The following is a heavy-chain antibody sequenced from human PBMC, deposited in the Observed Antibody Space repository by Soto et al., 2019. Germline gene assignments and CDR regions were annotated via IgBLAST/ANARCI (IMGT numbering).Heavy chain of an antibody. J-gene: IGHJ6*02. V-gene: IGHV1-69*13. CDR3: ARGPYSGSYYDYYFAMDV. CDR2: IIPIFGTP. Sequence: ASVKVSCKASGGIFSRYAISWVRQAPGQGLEWMGGIIPIFGTPNYAQKFQGRVTITADESTSTGYMELSSLRSEDTAVYYCARGPYSGSYYDYYFAMDVWGQGTTATVSS. CDR1: GGIFSRYA. D-gene: IGHD1-26*01.